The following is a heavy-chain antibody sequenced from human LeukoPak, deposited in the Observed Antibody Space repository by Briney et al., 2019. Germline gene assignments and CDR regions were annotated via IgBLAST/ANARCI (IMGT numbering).Heavy chain of an antibody. CDR3: AAFRYDSSGHVDY. V-gene: IGHV3-23*01. CDR1: GFTFSSYA. CDR2: ISGSGGST. J-gene: IGHJ4*02. D-gene: IGHD3-22*01. Sequence: GGSLRLSCAASGFTFSSYAMSWVRQAPGKGLEWVSAISGSGGSTYYADSVKGRFTISRDNSKNTLYLQMNSLRADDTAVYYCAAFRYDSSGHVDYWGQGTLVTVSS.